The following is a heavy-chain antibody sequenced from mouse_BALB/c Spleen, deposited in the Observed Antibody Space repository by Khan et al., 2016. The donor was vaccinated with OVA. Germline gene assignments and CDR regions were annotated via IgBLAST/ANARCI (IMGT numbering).Heavy chain of an antibody. CDR3: ARIKKIVATYFDY. D-gene: IGHD1-1*01. Sequence: VQLQQSGAELVKAGASVKMSCKASGYTFTSYWMHWVKQRLGQGLEWFAETNPTNGRTYYTEQLKSKATLTVDKSSSTAYMLLSGPTFEDSAVYYFARIKKIVATYFDYWGQGTTLTVSS. J-gene: IGHJ2*01. CDR1: GYTFTSYW. CDR2: TNPTNGRT. V-gene: IGHV1S81*02.